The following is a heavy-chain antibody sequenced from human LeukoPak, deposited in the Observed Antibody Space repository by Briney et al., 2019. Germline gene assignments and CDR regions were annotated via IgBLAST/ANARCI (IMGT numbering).Heavy chain of an antibody. Sequence: GGSLRLSCAASGFTFSKYAMSWVRQAPGKGLEWVSAISGSDGNTFYADSVKGRFTISRDNSKNTLSLQMNSLRAEETALYYCAKDSSVPYGITDWGQGTLVTVSS. CDR3: AKDSSVPYGITD. CDR2: ISGSDGNT. V-gene: IGHV3-23*01. J-gene: IGHJ4*02. CDR1: GFTFSKYA. D-gene: IGHD4-17*01.